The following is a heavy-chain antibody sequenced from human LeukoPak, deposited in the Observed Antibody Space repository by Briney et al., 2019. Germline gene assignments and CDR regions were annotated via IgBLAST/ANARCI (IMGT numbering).Heavy chain of an antibody. CDR2: IKQDGTEK. J-gene: IGHJ4*02. D-gene: IGHD6-19*01. CDR3: ATDAVLFEH. Sequence: PGGSLRLSCAASGLNIYTYWMSWVRQRPGKGPEWVANIKQDGTEKYYVESVRGRFTISRDNAKNSLYLQMDSLRAEDTAVYYCATDAVLFEHLGQGTLVTVSS. CDR1: GLNIYTYW. V-gene: IGHV3-7*01.